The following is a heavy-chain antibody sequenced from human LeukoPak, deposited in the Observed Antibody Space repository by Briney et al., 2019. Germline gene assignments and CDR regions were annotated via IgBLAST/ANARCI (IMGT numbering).Heavy chain of an antibody. J-gene: IGHJ5*02. CDR2: INPNNGGT. CDR3: ARGRRFDP. Sequence: ASVTVSCKASGYTFTGYYMHWVRQAPGQGLEWMGWINPNNGGTNYAQKSQGRVTMTRDTSISTAYMELSSLTSDDTAVYYCARGRRFDPWGQGTLVTVSS. CDR1: GYTFTGYY. V-gene: IGHV1-2*02.